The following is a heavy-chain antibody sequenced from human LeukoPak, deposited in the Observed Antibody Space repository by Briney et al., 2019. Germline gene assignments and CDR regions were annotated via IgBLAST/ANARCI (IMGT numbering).Heavy chain of an antibody. CDR1: GYTFTSYY. D-gene: IGHD3-9*01. CDR2: MNPNSGNT. V-gene: IGHV1-8*03. Sequence: ASVKVSCKASGYTFTSYYMHWVRQATGQGLEWMGWMNPNSGNTGYAQKFQGRVTITRNTSISTAYMELSSLRSEDTAVYYCARGLLRYFDWLLSDYYYYMDVWGKGTTVTVSS. J-gene: IGHJ6*03. CDR3: ARGLLRYFDWLLSDYYYYMDV.